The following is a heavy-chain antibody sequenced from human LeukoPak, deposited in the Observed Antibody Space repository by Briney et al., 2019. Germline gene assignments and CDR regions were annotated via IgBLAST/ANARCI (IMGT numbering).Heavy chain of an antibody. CDR3: ARSFDNYYYYHMDV. J-gene: IGHJ6*04. CDR2: ISYDGSNK. D-gene: IGHD3-16*01. V-gene: IGHV3-30*03. Sequence: SLRLSCAASGFTFSSYGMHWVRQAPGKGLEWVAVISYDGSNKYYADSVKGRFTSSRDNAKNSLYLQMNSLRAEDTAVYYCARSFDNYYYYHMDVWGKGTTVTVSS. CDR1: GFTFSSYG.